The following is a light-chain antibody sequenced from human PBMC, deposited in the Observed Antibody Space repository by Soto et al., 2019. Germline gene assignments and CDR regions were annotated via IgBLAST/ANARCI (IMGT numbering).Light chain of an antibody. J-gene: IGKJ2*01. Sequence: EIVLTQSPATLSLSPGERATLSCRASQSVTNSLAWYQQKPGQSPRPLIYDASNSATGIPARCSGSGSGTDFTLTISSLEPEDFAVYYCQQRSNWPYTFGQGTKLEIK. CDR2: DAS. CDR3: QQRSNWPYT. CDR1: QSVTNS. V-gene: IGKV3-11*01.